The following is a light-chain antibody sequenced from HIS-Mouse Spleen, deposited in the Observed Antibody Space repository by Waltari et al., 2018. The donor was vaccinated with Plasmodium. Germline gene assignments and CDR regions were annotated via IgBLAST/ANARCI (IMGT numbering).Light chain of an antibody. J-gene: IGLJ3*02. CDR3: AAWDDSLSGRV. CDR2: RNN. CDR1: SSNIGSNY. Sequence: QSVLTQPPSASGTPGQRVTISCSGSSSNIGSNYVYWYQQLPGTAPKLPIYRNNHRPSGVPDRFSGSKAGTSASLAISGLRSEDEADYYCAAWDDSLSGRVFGGGTKLTVL. V-gene: IGLV1-47*01.